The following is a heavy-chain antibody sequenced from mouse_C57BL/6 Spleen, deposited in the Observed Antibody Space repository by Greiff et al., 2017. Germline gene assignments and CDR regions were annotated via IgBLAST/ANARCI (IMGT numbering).Heavy chain of an antibody. CDR2: IDPSDSET. V-gene: IGHV1-52*01. D-gene: IGHD1-1*01. Sequence: QVQLQQPGAELVRPGSSVKLSCKASGYTFTSYWMHWVKQRPIQGLEWIGNIDPSDSETHYNQKFKDKATLTVDKSSSTAYMQLSSLTSEDSAVYYCARSGITTAKRDFDYWGQGTTLTVSS. CDR1: GYTFTSYW. J-gene: IGHJ2*01. CDR3: ARSGITTAKRDFDY.